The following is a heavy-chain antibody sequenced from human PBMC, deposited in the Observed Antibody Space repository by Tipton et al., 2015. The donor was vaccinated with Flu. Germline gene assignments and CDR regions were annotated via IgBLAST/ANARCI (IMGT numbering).Heavy chain of an antibody. CDR3: ARDYTVGAPDY. CDR2: IKQDGSEK. V-gene: IGHV3-7*01. Sequence: SLRLSCAASGFTFSSYWMSWIRQAPGKGLEWVANIKQDGSEKYYVDSVKGRFTISRDNAKNSLYLQMNSLRAEDTAVYYCARDYTVGAPDYWGQGTLVTVSS. CDR1: GFTFSSYW. J-gene: IGHJ4*02. D-gene: IGHD1-26*01.